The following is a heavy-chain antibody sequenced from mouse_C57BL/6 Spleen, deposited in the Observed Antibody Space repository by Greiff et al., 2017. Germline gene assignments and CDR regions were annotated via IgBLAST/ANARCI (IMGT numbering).Heavy chain of an antibody. CDR2: IWWDDDK. D-gene: IGHD2-1*01. J-gene: IGHJ4*01. CDR1: GFSLSTFGMG. Sequence: QVTLKVSGPGILQPSQTLSLTCSFSGFSLSTFGMGVGWIRQPSGKGLEWLAHIWWDDDKYYNPAMKSRLTISKDTSKNQLFLKIANVDTADTATYSCARIEGGNYGLYAMDYWGQGTSVTVSS. CDR3: ARIEGGNYGLYAMDY. V-gene: IGHV8-8*01.